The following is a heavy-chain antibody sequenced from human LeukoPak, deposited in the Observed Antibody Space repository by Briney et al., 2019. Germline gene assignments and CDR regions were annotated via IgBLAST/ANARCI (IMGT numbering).Heavy chain of an antibody. V-gene: IGHV3-23*01. CDR3: AKRWHSSSYYDY. Sequence: GGSLRPSCAASGFTFSSYAMSWVRQAPGRGLEWVSAISGSGGSTYYADSVKGRFTISRDNSKNTLYLQMNSLRAEDTAVYYCAKRWHSSSYYDYWGQGTLVTVSS. CDR2: ISGSGGST. J-gene: IGHJ4*02. D-gene: IGHD6-6*01. CDR1: GFTFSSYA.